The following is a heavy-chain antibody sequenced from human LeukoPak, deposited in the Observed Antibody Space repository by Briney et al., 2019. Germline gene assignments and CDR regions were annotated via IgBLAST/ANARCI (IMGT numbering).Heavy chain of an antibody. D-gene: IGHD2-2*01. J-gene: IGHJ4*02. CDR1: GFTFTGHY. CDR2: IGPRNSAA. V-gene: IGHV1-2*02. CDR3: AREGSDQLSKDFDY. Sequence: GASVKVSCKSSGFTFTGHYIHWVRQAPGQGLEWMGYIGPRNSAASYAEKFQGRVTMTRDTSLSTAYMELSRLTSDDTAVYYCAREGSDQLSKDFDYWGQGTLVTVS.